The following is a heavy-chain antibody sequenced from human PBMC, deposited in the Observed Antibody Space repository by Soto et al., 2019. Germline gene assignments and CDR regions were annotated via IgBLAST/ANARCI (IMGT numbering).Heavy chain of an antibody. J-gene: IGHJ3*02. CDR3: ARCRDVYNRYDPLDI. Sequence: SVKVSCKASGGTFSSYAINWVRQAPGQGLEWMGGIIPILGTANYAEKFRGRVTITADESTGTAYMELSSLRSEDTAIYYCARCRDVYNRYDPLDIWGQGTMVTVSS. V-gene: IGHV1-69*13. CDR1: GGTFSSYA. CDR2: IIPILGTA. D-gene: IGHD1-1*01.